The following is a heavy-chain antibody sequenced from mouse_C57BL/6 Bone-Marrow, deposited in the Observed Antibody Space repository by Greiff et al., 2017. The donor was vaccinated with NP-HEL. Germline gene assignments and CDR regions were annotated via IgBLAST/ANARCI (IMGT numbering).Heavy chain of an antibody. CDR2: ISSGGDYI. V-gene: IGHV5-9-1*02. Sequence: EVQVVESGEGLVKPGGSLKLSCAASGFTFSSYAMSWVRQTPEKRLEWVAYISSGGDYIYYADTVKGRFIISRDNARNTLYLQMSSLKSEDTAMYYCTRWYYGSSLYWYFDVWGTGTTVTVSS. CDR3: TRWYYGSSLYWYFDV. CDR1: GFTFSSYA. J-gene: IGHJ1*03. D-gene: IGHD1-1*01.